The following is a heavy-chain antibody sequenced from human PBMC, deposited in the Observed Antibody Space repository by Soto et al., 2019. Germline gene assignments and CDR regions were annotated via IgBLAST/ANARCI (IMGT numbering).Heavy chain of an antibody. CDR2: IWYDRSNK. V-gene: IGHV3-33*01. CDR1: GFTFSSYG. Sequence: SGGSLRLSCAASGFTFSSYGMHWVRQAPGKGLEWVAVIWYDRSNKYYADSVKGRFTISRDNSKNTLYLQMNSLRAEDTAVYYCARDSSLPPYYYDSSGYYFDYWGQGTLVTVSS. J-gene: IGHJ4*02. D-gene: IGHD3-22*01. CDR3: ARDSSLPPYYYDSSGYYFDY.